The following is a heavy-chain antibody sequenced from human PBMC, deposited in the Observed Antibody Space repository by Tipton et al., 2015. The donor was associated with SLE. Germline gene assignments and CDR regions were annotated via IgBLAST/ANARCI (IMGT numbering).Heavy chain of an antibody. CDR3: VSSHGSNFDY. Sequence: TLSLTCAVYGGSFSDSYWSWIRQPPGKGLEWIGEVRHSGSTNYNPSLKSRVTISVDTSKNQFSLKLSSVTAADTAVYYCVSSHGSNFDYWGQGTLVTVSS. V-gene: IGHV4-34*01. D-gene: IGHD3-10*01. J-gene: IGHJ4*02. CDR2: VRHSGST. CDR1: GGSFSDSY.